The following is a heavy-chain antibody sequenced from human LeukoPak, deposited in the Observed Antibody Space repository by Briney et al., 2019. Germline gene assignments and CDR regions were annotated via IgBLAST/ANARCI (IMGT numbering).Heavy chain of an antibody. Sequence: GGSLRLSCGASGFTFDDYGMSWVRQAPGKGLEWVAVISYDGSNKYYADSVKGRFTISRDNSKNTLYLQMNSLRAEDTAVYYCAALEPRGADYWGQGTLVTVSS. V-gene: IGHV3-30*03. CDR2: ISYDGSNK. D-gene: IGHD1-1*01. J-gene: IGHJ4*02. CDR3: AALEPRGADY. CDR1: GFTFDDYG.